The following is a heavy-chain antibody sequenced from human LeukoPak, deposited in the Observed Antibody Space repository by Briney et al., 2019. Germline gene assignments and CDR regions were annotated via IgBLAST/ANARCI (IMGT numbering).Heavy chain of an antibody. Sequence: GGSLRLSCAASGFTLSNAYMSWVRQAPGKGLEWVGRIKNKTNGETTDYAAPVKGRFTISRDDSKNTLYLQMNSPKTEDTAVYYCTTTIVGVTTWFDPWGQGTLVTVSS. CDR3: TTTIVGVTTWFDP. V-gene: IGHV3-15*01. CDR1: GFTLSNAY. CDR2: IKNKTNGETT. J-gene: IGHJ5*02. D-gene: IGHD1-26*01.